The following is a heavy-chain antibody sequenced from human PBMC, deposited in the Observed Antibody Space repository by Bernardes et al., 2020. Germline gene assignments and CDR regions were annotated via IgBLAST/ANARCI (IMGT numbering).Heavy chain of an antibody. CDR2: IYSGGST. J-gene: IGHJ6*02. D-gene: IGHD6-6*01. CDR3: ATPYSSSSEGYYYYYYGMDV. CDR1: GFTVSSNY. V-gene: IGHV3-53*01. Sequence: GSLRLSCAASGFTVSSNYMSWVRQAPGKGLEWVSVIYSGGSTYYADSVKGRFTISRDNSKNTLYLQMNSLRAEDTAVYYCATPYSSSSEGYYYYYYGMDVWGQGTTVTVSS.